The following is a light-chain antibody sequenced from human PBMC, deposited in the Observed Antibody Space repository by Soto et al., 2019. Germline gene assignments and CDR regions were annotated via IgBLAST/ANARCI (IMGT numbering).Light chain of an antibody. J-gene: IGLJ1*01. V-gene: IGLV2-14*02. CDR2: EGS. CDR1: SSDVGSYNL. CDR3: QSYDSSLSGYV. Sequence: QSVLTQPASVSGSPGQSITISCTGTSSDVGSYNLVSWYQQYSGKAPKLMIYEGSKRPSGVSNRFSGSKSGNMASLTISGLQAEDEADYYCQSYDSSLSGYVFGTGTKVTVL.